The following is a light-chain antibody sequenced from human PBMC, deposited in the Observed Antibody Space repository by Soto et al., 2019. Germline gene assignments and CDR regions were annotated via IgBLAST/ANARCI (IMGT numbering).Light chain of an antibody. J-gene: IGKJ4*01. V-gene: IGKV1-8*01. CDR3: QQRTDWPLT. CDR1: QGISSY. CDR2: AAS. Sequence: AIRMTQSPSSFSASTGDRVTITCRASQGISSYLAWYQQKPGKAPKLLIYAASTLQSGVPSRFSGSGSGTDFTLTISCLQSEDFATYYCQQRTDWPLTFGGGTKLEI.